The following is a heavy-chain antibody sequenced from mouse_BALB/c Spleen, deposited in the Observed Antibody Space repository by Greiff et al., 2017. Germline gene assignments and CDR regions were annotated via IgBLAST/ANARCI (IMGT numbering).Heavy chain of an antibody. Sequence: DVMLVESGGGLVQPGGSLRLSCATSGFTFTDYYMSWVRQPPGKALEWLGFIRNKANGYTTEYSASVKGRFTISRDNSQSILYLQMNTLRAEDSATYYCARDYEDYAMDYWGQGTSVTVSS. D-gene: IGHD2-12*01. CDR2: IRNKANGYTT. CDR1: GFTFTDYY. J-gene: IGHJ4*01. CDR3: ARDYEDYAMDY. V-gene: IGHV7-3*02.